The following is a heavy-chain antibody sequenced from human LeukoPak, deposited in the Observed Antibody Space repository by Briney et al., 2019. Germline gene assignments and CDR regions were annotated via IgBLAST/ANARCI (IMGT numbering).Heavy chain of an antibody. Sequence: LETLSLTCTVSGGSISSYYWGWIRQPPGKGLEWIGYVYYSGNTNYNPSLKSRLTISIDTSKNQFSLKLSSVTAADTAVYYCARLGYSSSFDYWGQGTLVTVSS. J-gene: IGHJ4*02. CDR1: GGSISSYY. D-gene: IGHD6-6*01. V-gene: IGHV4-59*08. CDR3: ARLGYSSSFDY. CDR2: VYYSGNT.